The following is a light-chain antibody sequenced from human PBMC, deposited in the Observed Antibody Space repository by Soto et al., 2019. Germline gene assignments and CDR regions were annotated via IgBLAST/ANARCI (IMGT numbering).Light chain of an antibody. CDR3: SSFTGSNYV. CDR1: ISDVGGYNF. V-gene: IGLV2-14*03. Sequence: QSVLTQPASVSGSPGQSITISCTGTISDVGGYNFVSWYQQYPGKAPKLMICDVSNRPPGVSNRFSGSKSGNTASLTTSGLQAEDEADYYCSSFTGSNYVFGTGTKVTVL. J-gene: IGLJ1*01. CDR2: DVS.